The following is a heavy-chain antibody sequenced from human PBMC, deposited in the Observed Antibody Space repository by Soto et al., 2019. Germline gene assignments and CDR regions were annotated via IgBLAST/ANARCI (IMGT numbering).Heavy chain of an antibody. CDR1: GGTFSSYA. Sequence: ASVKVSCKASGGTFSSYAISWVRQAPGQGLEWMGGIIPIFGTVNYAQKFQGRVTITADESTGTAYMELSSLRSEDTAVYYCAGVDTAMAVARYYYGMDVWGQGITVTGSS. D-gene: IGHD5-18*01. CDR3: AGVDTAMAVARYYYGMDV. J-gene: IGHJ6*02. V-gene: IGHV1-69*13. CDR2: IIPIFGTV.